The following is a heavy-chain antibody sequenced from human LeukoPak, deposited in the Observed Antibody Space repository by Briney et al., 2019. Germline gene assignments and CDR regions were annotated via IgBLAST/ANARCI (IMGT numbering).Heavy chain of an antibody. J-gene: IGHJ3*01. CDR3: AKARIAAAGTGAFDV. Sequence: SATDSSAQYAESVKGRFTISRDNSKNSLYLQMNSLRDEDTAVYYCAKARIAAAGTGAFDVWGQGTMVTVSS. D-gene: IGHD6-13*01. CDR2: SATDSSA. V-gene: IGHV3-23*01.